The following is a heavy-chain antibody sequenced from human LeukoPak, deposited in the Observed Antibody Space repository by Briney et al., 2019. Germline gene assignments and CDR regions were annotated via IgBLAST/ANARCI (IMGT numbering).Heavy chain of an antibody. CDR1: GGSISSYY. V-gene: IGHV4-39*07. J-gene: IGHJ4*02. Sequence: SETLSLTCTVSGGSISSYYWGWIRQPPGKGLEWIGSIYYSGSTYYNPSLKSRVTISVDTSKNQFSLKLSSVTAADTAVHYCARDIVVVPAAMYGFDYWGQGTLVTVSS. CDR2: IYYSGST. D-gene: IGHD2-2*01. CDR3: ARDIVVVPAAMYGFDY.